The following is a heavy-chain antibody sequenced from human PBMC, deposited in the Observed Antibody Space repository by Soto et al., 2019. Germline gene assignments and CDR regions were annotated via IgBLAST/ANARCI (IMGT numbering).Heavy chain of an antibody. J-gene: IGHJ4*02. CDR2: IYYSGST. Sequence: QVQLQESGPGLVKPSETLSLTCTVSGGSISSYYWSWIRQPPGKGLEWIGYIYYSGSTNYNPSLKSRVTISVDTSKNQFSLKLSSVTAADTAVYYCARISGPRYYFDYWGQGTLVTVSS. D-gene: IGHD6-19*01. CDR3: ARISGPRYYFDY. CDR1: GGSISSYY. V-gene: IGHV4-59*01.